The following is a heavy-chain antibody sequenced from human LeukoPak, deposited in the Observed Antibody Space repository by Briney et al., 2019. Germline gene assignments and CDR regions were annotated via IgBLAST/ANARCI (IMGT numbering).Heavy chain of an antibody. V-gene: IGHV3-23*01. CDR3: AKDEVVGATSDC. J-gene: IGHJ4*02. Sequence: GGSLRLSCAASGFTFSTYAMSWVRQAPGKGLEWVSTISGSGGNTYYADSVKGRFTISRDNSKNTLNLQMNGLRAEDTAVYYCAKDEVVGATSDCWGQGTLVTVSS. D-gene: IGHD1-26*01. CDR1: GFTFSTYA. CDR2: ISGSGGNT.